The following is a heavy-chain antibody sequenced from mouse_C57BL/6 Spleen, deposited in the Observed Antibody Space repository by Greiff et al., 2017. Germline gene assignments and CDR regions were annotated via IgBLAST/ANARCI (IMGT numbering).Heavy chain of an antibody. J-gene: IGHJ2*01. V-gene: IGHV1-39*01. CDR2: INPNYGTT. CDR1: GYSFTDYN. Sequence: VQLQQSGPELVKPGASVKISCKASGYSFTDYNMNWVKQSTGKSLEWIGVINPNYGTTSYNQKFKGKATLTVDQSSSTAYMKLNSLTSEDSAVYYCVQGTSYYGKRYGRDYFDDWGQGTTLTVSS. CDR3: VQGTSYYGKRYGRDYFDD. D-gene: IGHD2-1*01.